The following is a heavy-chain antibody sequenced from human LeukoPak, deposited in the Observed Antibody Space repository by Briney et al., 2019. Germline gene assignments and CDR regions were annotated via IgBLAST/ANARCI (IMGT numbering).Heavy chain of an antibody. CDR2: ISYDGSNE. V-gene: IGHV3-30-3*01. J-gene: IGHJ4*02. Sequence: GGSLRLSCAASGFTFSSYAMHWVRQAPGKGLEWVAIISYDGSNEYYADSVKGRFTISRDNSKNTLYLQMNSLRAEDAAIYYCAREEATTNFDYWGQGTLVTVSS. D-gene: IGHD5-12*01. CDR1: GFTFSSYA. CDR3: AREEATTNFDY.